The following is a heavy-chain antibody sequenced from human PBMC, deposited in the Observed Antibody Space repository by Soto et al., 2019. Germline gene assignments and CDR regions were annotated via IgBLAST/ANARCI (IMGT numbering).Heavy chain of an antibody. CDR1: GGSISSGGYY. Sequence: PSETLSLTCTVSGGSISSGGYYWCWIRQHPGKGLEWIGYIYYSGSTYYNPSLKSRVTISVDTSKNQFSLKLSSVTAADTAVYYCARDVPLGRGVVSGGFDYWGQGTLVTVSS. D-gene: IGHD2-15*01. V-gene: IGHV4-31*03. CDR3: ARDVPLGRGVVSGGFDY. J-gene: IGHJ4*02. CDR2: IYYSGST.